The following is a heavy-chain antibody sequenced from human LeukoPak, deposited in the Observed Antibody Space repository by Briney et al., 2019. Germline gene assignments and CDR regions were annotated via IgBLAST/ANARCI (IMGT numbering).Heavy chain of an antibody. CDR2: FDPEDGET. J-gene: IGHJ5*02. Sequence: ASVKVSCKVSGYTLTELSTHWVRQAPGKGLEWMGGFDPEDGETIYAQKFQGRVTMTEDTSTDTAYMELSSLRSEDTAVYYCATDLTEYSSSSGGFDPWGQGTLVTVSS. CDR3: ATDLTEYSSSSGGFDP. D-gene: IGHD6-6*01. V-gene: IGHV1-24*01. CDR1: GYTLTELS.